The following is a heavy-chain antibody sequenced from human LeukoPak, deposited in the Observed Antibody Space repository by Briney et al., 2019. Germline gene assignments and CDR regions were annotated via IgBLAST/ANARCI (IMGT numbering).Heavy chain of an antibody. Sequence: GGSLRLSCAASGFTFSSYDMHWVRQATGKGLEWVSAIGTAGDTYYPGSVKGRFTISRENAKNSLHLQMNSLRAGDTAVYYCARVSWTSGSLTFDYWGQGTLVTVSS. D-gene: IGHD1-26*01. CDR2: IGTAGDT. CDR3: ARVSWTSGSLTFDY. J-gene: IGHJ4*02. V-gene: IGHV3-13*01. CDR1: GFTFSSYD.